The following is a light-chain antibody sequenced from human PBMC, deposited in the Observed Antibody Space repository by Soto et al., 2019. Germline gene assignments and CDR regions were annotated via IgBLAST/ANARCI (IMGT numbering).Light chain of an antibody. V-gene: IGKV3-15*01. CDR1: QSVSSN. CDR3: QQCNNWPLS. J-gene: IGKJ4*01. Sequence: EIVMTQSPATLSVSPGERATLSCRASQSVSSNLGWYQQKPGQAPRLLIYGASARATGIPARFSGSGSGTEFTLTISSLQSEDFAVYYCQQCNNWPLSFGGGTKVEIK. CDR2: GAS.